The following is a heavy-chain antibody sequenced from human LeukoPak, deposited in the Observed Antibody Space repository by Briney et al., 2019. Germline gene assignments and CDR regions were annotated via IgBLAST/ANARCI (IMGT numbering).Heavy chain of an antibody. D-gene: IGHD3-3*01. CDR1: GFTFSSYS. V-gene: IGHV3-21*01. Sequence: GGSLRLSCAASGFTFSSYSMNWVRQAPGKGLEWVSSISSSSSYIYYADSVKGRFTISRDNAKNSLYLQMNSLRAEDTAVYYCASSGFWSGYYLRGSDYWGQGTLVTVSS. CDR3: ASSGFWSGYYLRGSDY. J-gene: IGHJ4*02. CDR2: ISSSSSYI.